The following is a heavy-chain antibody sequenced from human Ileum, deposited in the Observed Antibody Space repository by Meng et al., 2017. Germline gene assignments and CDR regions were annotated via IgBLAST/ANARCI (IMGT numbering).Heavy chain of an antibody. J-gene: IGHJ4*02. Sequence: QVQLTQSGPGLVKPSGTLSLSCAFSSGSITSDTYWSWVRLPPGKGLEWIGQISHSGSTFYNPSLKSRVTMSVDKSKSQFSLMLTSVTAADTAVYYCARHGGYYQGFWGQGTLVTVSS. CDR3: ARHGGYYQGF. CDR1: SGSITSDTY. CDR2: ISHSGST. V-gene: IGHV4-4*02. D-gene: IGHD4-23*01.